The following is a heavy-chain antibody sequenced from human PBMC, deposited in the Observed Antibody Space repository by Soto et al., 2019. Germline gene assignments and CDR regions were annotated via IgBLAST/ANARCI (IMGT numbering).Heavy chain of an antibody. CDR1: GSISSYY. D-gene: IGHD2-21*01. Sequence: GSISSYYWNWIRQSPSRGLEWLGRTFYKSKWYNEYAVSVTSRITINPDTSKNQFSLQLTSVTPEDTAVYYCARGQIDYVAMDVWGEGTTVTVSS. CDR3: ARGQIDYVAMDV. J-gene: IGHJ6*04. CDR2: TFYKSKWYN. V-gene: IGHV6-1*01.